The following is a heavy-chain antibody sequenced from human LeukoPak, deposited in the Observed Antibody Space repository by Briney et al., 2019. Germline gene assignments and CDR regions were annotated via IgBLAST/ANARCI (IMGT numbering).Heavy chain of an antibody. CDR1: GGSISSYY. CDR3: ARLAAAGSTYAFDI. J-gene: IGHJ3*02. D-gene: IGHD6-13*01. Sequence: SETLSLTCTVSGGSISSYYWSWIRQPPGKGLEWIGYIYYSGSTNYNPSLKSRVTISVDTSKNQFSLKLSSVTAADTAVYYCARLAAAGSTYAFDIWGQGTMVTVSS. V-gene: IGHV4-59*08. CDR2: IYYSGST.